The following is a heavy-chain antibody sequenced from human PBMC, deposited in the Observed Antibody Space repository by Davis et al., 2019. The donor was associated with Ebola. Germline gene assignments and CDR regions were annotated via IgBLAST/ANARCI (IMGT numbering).Heavy chain of an antibody. V-gene: IGHV1-2*06. J-gene: IGHJ5*02. CDR2: INPNFGGK. Sequence: AASVKVSCKASGYTFAAHYIHWVRQAPGQGLEWMGRINPNFGGKIYAQKFQDRVTMTIDTSINTAYMELDRLRSDDPAVYYCARGHTYGRWDDWFDPWGQGTLVTVSS. CDR1: GYTFAAHY. D-gene: IGHD5-18*01. CDR3: ARGHTYGRWDDWFDP.